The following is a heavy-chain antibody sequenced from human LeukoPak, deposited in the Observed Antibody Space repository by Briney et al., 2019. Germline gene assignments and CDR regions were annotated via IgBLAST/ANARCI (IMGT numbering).Heavy chain of an antibody. Sequence: NSSETLSLTCTVSDASVTTYSWSWLRQAAGEGLEWVGRVYSSGATKYNPSLKSRVTISADTSKNQFSLKLPSVTAADTAVYYCARDHYGSGSYKAYFDYWGHGIQVTVSS. V-gene: IGHV4-4*07. CDR2: VYSSGAT. CDR1: DASVTTYS. CDR3: ARDHYGSGSYKAYFDY. D-gene: IGHD3-10*01. J-gene: IGHJ4*01.